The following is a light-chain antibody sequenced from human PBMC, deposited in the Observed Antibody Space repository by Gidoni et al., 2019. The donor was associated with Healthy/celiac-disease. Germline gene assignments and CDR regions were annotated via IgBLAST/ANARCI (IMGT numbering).Light chain of an antibody. CDR2: AAS. J-gene: IGKJ2*01. V-gene: IGKV1-39*01. CDR3: QQSYSTPHT. Sequence: DIQMTQSPSSLSASVGDRVTITCRASQYISSYLNWYQQKPGKAPKLLIYAASSWQSGVPSTFSGSGSGTDFTLTISSLQPENFATYYCQQSYSTPHTFGQGTKLEIK. CDR1: QYISSY.